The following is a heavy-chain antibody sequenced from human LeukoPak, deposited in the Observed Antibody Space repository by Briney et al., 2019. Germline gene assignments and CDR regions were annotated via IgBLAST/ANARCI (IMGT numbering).Heavy chain of an antibody. V-gene: IGHV1-24*01. CDR1: GYTLTELS. Sequence: ASVKVSCKVSGYTLTELSMHWVRQAPGKGLEWMGGFDPEDGETIYAQKFQGRVTMTEDTSTDTAYMELSSLRSEDTAVYYCARPVRSSTSSLEDYYYYYMDVWGKGTTVTVSS. D-gene: IGHD2-2*01. CDR2: FDPEDGET. J-gene: IGHJ6*03. CDR3: ARPVRSSTSSLEDYYYYYMDV.